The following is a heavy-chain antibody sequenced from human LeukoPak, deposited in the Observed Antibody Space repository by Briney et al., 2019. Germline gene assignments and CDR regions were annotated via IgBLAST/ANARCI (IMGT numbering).Heavy chain of an antibody. D-gene: IGHD3-22*01. Sequence: GASVKVSCKPSGYTFGTHWMHWVRQAPGQGLEWMGWINPNSGGTNYAQKFQGRVTMTRDTSISTAYMELSRLRSDDTAVYYCARDISPPVSSGYYSNWFDPWGQGTLVTVSS. J-gene: IGHJ5*02. V-gene: IGHV1-2*02. CDR1: GYTFGTHW. CDR3: ARDISPPVSSGYYSNWFDP. CDR2: INPNSGGT.